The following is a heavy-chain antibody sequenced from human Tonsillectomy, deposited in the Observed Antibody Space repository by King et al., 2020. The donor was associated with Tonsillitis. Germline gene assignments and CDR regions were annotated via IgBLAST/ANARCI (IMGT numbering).Heavy chain of an antibody. CDR2: ISGSGVST. Sequence: VQLVESGGGLVQPGGSLRLSCAASGFTFSSYAMSWVRQAPGKGLEWVSGISGSGVSTYYADSVKGRFTISRDNSKNTLYLQMNSLRAEETAVYYCAKDHGKGYCTNGVCYNFDYWGPGTLVTVSS. D-gene: IGHD2-8*01. CDR3: AKDHGKGYCTNGVCYNFDY. J-gene: IGHJ4*02. CDR1: GFTFSSYA. V-gene: IGHV3-23*04.